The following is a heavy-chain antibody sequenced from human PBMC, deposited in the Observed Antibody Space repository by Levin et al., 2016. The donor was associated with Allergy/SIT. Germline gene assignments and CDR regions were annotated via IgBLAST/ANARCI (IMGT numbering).Heavy chain of an antibody. D-gene: IGHD3-10*01. Sequence: SETLSLTCSVYGGSFSGYYWTWIRQPPGKGLECIGEINHRGSTNYNPSLNSRVTISVDTSKNQFSLKLTSVTDTDTSVYYCARLRGVWSYGDSWGQGTLVTVSS. CDR2: INHRGST. CDR3: ARLRGVWSYGDS. J-gene: IGHJ4*02. CDR1: GGSFSGYY. V-gene: IGHV4-34*01.